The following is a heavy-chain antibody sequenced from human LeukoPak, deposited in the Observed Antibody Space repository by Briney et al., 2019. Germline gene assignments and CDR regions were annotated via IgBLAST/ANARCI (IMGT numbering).Heavy chain of an antibody. CDR3: TGDSGTTGEVKFDP. V-gene: IGHV4-4*07. CDR2: IHSGTT. D-gene: IGHD4-17*01. J-gene: IGHJ5*02. Sequence: SETLSLTCSVSGGSISSYFLSWIRQPAGKGLEWIGRIHSGTTTYNPSLKSRVTMSLDTSKNQVSLTLRSVTAADTALYYCTGDSGTTGEVKFDPWGQGTLVTVSS. CDR1: GGSISSYF.